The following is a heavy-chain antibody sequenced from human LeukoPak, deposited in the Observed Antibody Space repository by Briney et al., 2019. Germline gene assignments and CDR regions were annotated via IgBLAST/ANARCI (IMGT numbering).Heavy chain of an antibody. D-gene: IGHD3-3*01. CDR3: ARGDFWSGYPN. J-gene: IGHJ4*02. CDR1: GYTFTSYD. V-gene: IGHV1-8*01. Sequence: ASVKVSCKASGYTFTSYDINWVQQAPGQGLEWMGWMNPNSGNTGYAQKFQGRVTMTRNTSISTAYMELSSLRSEDTAVYYCARGDFWSGYPNWGQGTLVTVST. CDR2: MNPNSGNT.